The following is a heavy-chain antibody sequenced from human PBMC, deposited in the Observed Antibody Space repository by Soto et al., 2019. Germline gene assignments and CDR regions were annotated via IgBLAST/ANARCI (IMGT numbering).Heavy chain of an antibody. J-gene: IGHJ4*02. CDR1: GITFINAW. CDR3: TTDPGDYEDF. CDR2: IKNRVDGGAA. V-gene: IGHV3-15*01. Sequence: GGSLRLSCAASGITFINAWMSWVRQAPGKGLEWVGRIKNRVDGGAADYAAPVRGRFTISRDDSTDTLFLQMNNLEAEDTAVYYCTTDPGDYEDFWGQGTL. D-gene: IGHD4-17*01.